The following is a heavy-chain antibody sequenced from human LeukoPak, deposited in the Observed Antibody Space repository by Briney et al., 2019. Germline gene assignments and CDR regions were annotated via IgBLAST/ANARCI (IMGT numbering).Heavy chain of an antibody. CDR2: ILHDGSNK. V-gene: IGHV3-30*03. CDR3: AREFGLRYFDWLLWGAFDI. Sequence: GGSLRLSCAASGFTFSSYAMHWVRQAPGKGLEWVAVILHDGSNKQYADSVKGRFTISRDNAKNSLYLQMNSLRAEDTAVYYCAREFGLRYFDWLLWGAFDIWGQGTMVTVSS. J-gene: IGHJ3*02. D-gene: IGHD3-9*01. CDR1: GFTFSSYA.